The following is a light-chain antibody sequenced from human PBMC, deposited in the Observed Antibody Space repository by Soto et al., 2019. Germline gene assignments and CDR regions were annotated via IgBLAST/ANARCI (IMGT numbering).Light chain of an antibody. CDR2: DAS. CDR1: QRISSW. Sequence: DIQMTQSPSTLSASVGERVTIACRASQRISSWLAWYQQKPGKAPKLLIYDASRLESEIPSMFSGSGSGTEFTLTISSLQPDDFATYYCQQYNSYPWTFGQGTQVEIK. J-gene: IGKJ1*01. CDR3: QQYNSYPWT. V-gene: IGKV1-5*01.